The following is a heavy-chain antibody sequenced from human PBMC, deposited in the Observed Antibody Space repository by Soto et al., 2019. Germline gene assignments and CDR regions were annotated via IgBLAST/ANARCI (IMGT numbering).Heavy chain of an antibody. CDR3: ARDALAMAVANWFDP. D-gene: IGHD5-18*01. J-gene: IGHJ5*02. CDR2: ISSSSSYI. Sequence: GGSLRLSCAASGFTFSSYSMNWVRQAPGKGLEWVSSISSSSSYIYHADSVKGRFTISRDNAKNSLYLQMNRLRAEDTAVYYCARDALAMAVANWFDPWGQGTLVTAS. CDR1: GFTFSSYS. V-gene: IGHV3-21*01.